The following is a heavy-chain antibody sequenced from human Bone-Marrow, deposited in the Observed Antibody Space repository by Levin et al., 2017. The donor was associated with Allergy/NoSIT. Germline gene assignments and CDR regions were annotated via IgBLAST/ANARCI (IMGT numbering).Heavy chain of an antibody. CDR1: GASISSFY. V-gene: IGHV4-59*01. D-gene: IGHD1-26*01. J-gene: IGHJ5*02. CDR3: TRGSTGAFGP. Sequence: KPSETLSLTCTVSGASISSFYWSWIRQSPGKGLEWIGYSHYSESTDYNPSLKSRVTISVGTSKNQFFLTLRSVTEADTAVYYCTRGSTGAFGPWGQGTLVTVSS. CDR2: SHYSEST.